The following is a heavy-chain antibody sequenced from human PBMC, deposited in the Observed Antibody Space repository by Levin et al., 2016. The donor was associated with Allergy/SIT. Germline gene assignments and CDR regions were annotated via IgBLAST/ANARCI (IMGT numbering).Heavy chain of an antibody. CDR2: IHRSGST. Sequence: WIRQPPGKGLVWIASIHRSGSTYYNPSLESRVSISLDTSKSQFSLQLRSVTGADTAVYYCVRRSAAYGYDWGQGTLVTVSS. CDR3: VRRSAAYGYD. J-gene: IGHJ4*02. V-gene: IGHV4-39*01. D-gene: IGHD5-18*01.